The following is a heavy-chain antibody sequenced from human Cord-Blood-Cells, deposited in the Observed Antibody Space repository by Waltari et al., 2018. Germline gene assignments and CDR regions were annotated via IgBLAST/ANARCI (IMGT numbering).Heavy chain of an antibody. D-gene: IGHD3-9*01. CDR3: ATVNYDILTGYYKFDY. CDR1: GGSFSVYY. CDR2: INHIGST. J-gene: IGHJ4*02. V-gene: IGHV4-34*01. Sequence: QVQLQQWGAGLLKPSENLSLTCAVYGGSFSVYYWSWIRQPPGEGLEWIEEINHIGSTNSHPALKCRVTISVDTSKHQFSLKPVSVTPADTAVYSCATVNYDILTGYYKFDYLGQGTLVTVSS.